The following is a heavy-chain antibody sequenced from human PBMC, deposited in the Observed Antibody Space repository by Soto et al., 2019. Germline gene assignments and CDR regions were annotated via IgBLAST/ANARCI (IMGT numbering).Heavy chain of an antibody. D-gene: IGHD2-8*01. CDR1: GFSLSSSGVG. J-gene: IGHJ4*02. CDR2: IYWNDDK. Sequence: SGPTLVNPTQTLTLTCTFSGFSLSSSGVGVGWIRQPPGKALEWVAVIYWNDDKHYSPSLKSSITITRDASKNQVVLTMTNMDPVDTGTYFCAHRRVSQAFDYWGQGTQVTVSS. V-gene: IGHV2-5*01. CDR3: AHRRVSQAFDY.